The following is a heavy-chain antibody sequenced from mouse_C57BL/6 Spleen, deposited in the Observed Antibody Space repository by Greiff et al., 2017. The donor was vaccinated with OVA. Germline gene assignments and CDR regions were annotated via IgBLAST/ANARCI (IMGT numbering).Heavy chain of an antibody. CDR1: GYTFTSYD. CDR3: ARRGGSSYGYAMDY. D-gene: IGHD1-1*01. Sequence: QVTLKVSGPELVKPGASVKLSCKASGYTFTSYDINWVKQRPGQGLEWIGWIYPRDGSTKYNEKFKGKATLTVDTSSSTAYMELHSLTSEDSAVYFCARRGGSSYGYAMDYWGQGTSVTVSS. V-gene: IGHV1-85*01. CDR2: IYPRDGST. J-gene: IGHJ4*01.